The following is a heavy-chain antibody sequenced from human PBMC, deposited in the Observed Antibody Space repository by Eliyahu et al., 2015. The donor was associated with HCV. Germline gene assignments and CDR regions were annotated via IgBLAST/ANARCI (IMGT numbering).Heavy chain of an antibody. CDR2: ISSSSSTI. V-gene: IGHV3-48*02. D-gene: IGHD3-22*01. CDR1: GFTFSSYS. J-gene: IGHJ4*02. CDR3: ARGPYYYDSSGYYNPLFDY. Sequence: EVQLVESGGGLVQPGGSLRLSCAASGFTFSSYSMNWVRQAPGKGLEWVSYISSSSSTIYYADSVKGRFTISRDNAKNSLYLQMNSLRDEDTAVYYCARGPYYYDSSGYYNPLFDYWGQGTLVTVSS.